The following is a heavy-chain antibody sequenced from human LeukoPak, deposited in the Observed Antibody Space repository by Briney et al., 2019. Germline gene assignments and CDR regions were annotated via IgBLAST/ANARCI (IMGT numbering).Heavy chain of an antibody. V-gene: IGHV4-59*08. CDR1: GGSISSYY. J-gene: IGHJ4*02. Sequence: SETLPLTSSASGGSISSYYWSCIRRPPPKGLQWIGYIYYSESTNYNHSHKTRVTISVDTSKNQISLKLNSVTAADAAVSYCYRTDGYKYGHFDYWGEEALVTVSS. CDR3: YRTDGYKYGHFDY. CDR2: IYYSEST. D-gene: IGHD5-24*01.